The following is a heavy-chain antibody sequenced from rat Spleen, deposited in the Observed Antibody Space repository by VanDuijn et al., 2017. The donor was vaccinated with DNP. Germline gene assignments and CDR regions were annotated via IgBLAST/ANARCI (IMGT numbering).Heavy chain of an antibody. CDR2: INSAGST. CDR1: GFSITRSYR. CDR3: ARGLNYGGYIYSWYFDF. D-gene: IGHD1-11*01. Sequence: EVQLQESGPGLVKPSQSLSLTCSVTGFSITRSYRWNWIRKFPGNKLEWMGYINSAGSTNYNPSLKSRISITRDTSKRQFFLQLNSVTTEDTATYYCARGLNYGGYIYSWYFDFWGPGTMVTVSS. J-gene: IGHJ1*01. V-gene: IGHV3-3*01.